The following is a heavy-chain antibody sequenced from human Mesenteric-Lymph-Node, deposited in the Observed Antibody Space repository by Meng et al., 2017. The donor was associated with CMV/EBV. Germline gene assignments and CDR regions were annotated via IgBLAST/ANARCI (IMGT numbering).Heavy chain of an antibody. CDR2: INHSGVP. J-gene: IGHJ4*02. CDR3: ARGSDIPVNNY. V-gene: IGHV4-34*01. D-gene: IGHD2-15*01. Sequence: QVQLQQWCAGLLKPSEHLSLTCAVYGGSFSGYYWSWIRQPPGKGLEWIGEINHSGVPNYNPSLKSRVTISLDRSKNQFSLKLSSVTAEDTAVYYCARGSDIPVNNYWGQGTLVTVSS. CDR1: GGSFSGYY.